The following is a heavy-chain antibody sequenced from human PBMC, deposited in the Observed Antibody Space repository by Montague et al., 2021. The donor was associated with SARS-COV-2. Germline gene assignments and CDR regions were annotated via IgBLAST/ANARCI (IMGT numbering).Heavy chain of an antibody. V-gene: IGHV3-23*01. Sequence: SLRLSCAGSGFIFTKYGLHWVRQGPGKGLDWVAGITGNGLDAFYADSVRGRFTISRDNYNSIVYLQMSGLRVEDTAVYYCAKDRNSFKLIRGEVQFHPWGQGTLVTVAS. CDR2: ITGNGLDA. J-gene: IGHJ5*02. D-gene: IGHD3-10*01. CDR1: GFIFTKYG. CDR3: AKDRNSFKLIRGEVQFHP.